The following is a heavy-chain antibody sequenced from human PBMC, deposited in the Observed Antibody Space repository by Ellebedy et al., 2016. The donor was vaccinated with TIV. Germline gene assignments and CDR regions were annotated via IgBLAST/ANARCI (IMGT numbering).Heavy chain of an antibody. D-gene: IGHD4-17*01. V-gene: IGHV3-23*01. CDR1: GFTFSNYA. CDR3: AKAGRRDQVTTLDN. CDR2: ISDGGGTT. Sequence: PGGSLRLSCAASGFTFSNYAMNWVRQAPGKGPEWVSSISDGGGTTHYADSVNGRLTISRDNSKNTLYLQMNSLRAEDTAVYYCAKAGRRDQVTTLDNWGQGTLVTVSS. J-gene: IGHJ4*02.